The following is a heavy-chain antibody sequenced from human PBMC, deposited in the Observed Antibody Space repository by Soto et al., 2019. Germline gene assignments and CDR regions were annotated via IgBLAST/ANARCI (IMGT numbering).Heavy chain of an antibody. CDR2: MSGSSSTT. CDR3: AIDGGFRAVITTYGMDI. J-gene: IGHJ3*02. D-gene: IGHD4-17*01. Sequence: EVRLLESGGGLVKPGGSLRLSCATSGLTFSNYAMSWVRQAPGGGLEWVSSMSGSSSTTYYADSVRGRLTISRDRSKNALYLQMGSLRAEDTALYYWAIDGGFRAVITTYGMDIW. CDR1: GLTFSNYA. V-gene: IGHV3-23*01.